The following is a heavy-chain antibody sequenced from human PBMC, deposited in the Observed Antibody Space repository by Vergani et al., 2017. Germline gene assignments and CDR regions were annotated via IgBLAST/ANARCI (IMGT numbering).Heavy chain of an antibody. CDR3: VQESTDR. CDR2: ISYDGSKT. CDR1: GFKFSQFG. V-gene: IGHV3-30*18. Sequence: QVQLVESGGGVVQPGTSLRISCEASGFKFSQFGMHWVRQGPGKGLECVAFISYDGSKTQYADSEKGRVTISRDNSKNTVGLEMSSLRPEDTAVYYCVQESTDRWCQGTLVTVSS. J-gene: IGHJ5*02.